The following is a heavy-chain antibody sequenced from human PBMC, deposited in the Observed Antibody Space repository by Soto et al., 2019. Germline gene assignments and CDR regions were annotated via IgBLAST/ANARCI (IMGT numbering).Heavy chain of an antibody. J-gene: IGHJ4*02. Sequence: SETLSLTCTVSGGSISSYYWSWIRQPAGKGLEWIGRIYTSGSTNYNPSLKSRVTMSVDTSKNQFSLKLSSVTAADTAVYYCARGRWMDSSRHFDYWGQGTLVTVSS. V-gene: IGHV4-4*07. CDR2: IYTSGST. D-gene: IGHD6-13*01. CDR1: GGSISSYY. CDR3: ARGRWMDSSRHFDY.